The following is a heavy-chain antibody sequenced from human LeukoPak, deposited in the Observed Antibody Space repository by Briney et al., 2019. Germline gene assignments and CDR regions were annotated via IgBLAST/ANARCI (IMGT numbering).Heavy chain of an antibody. J-gene: IGHJ4*02. V-gene: IGHV7-4-1*02. Sequence: GASVKVSCKASGYTFTGYYMHWVRQAPGQGLEWMGWINTNTGNPTYAQGFTGRFVFSLDTSVSTAYLQISSLKAEDTAVYYCARVPSGASFDYWGQGTLVTVSS. D-gene: IGHD1-26*01. CDR3: ARVPSGASFDY. CDR1: GYTFTGYY. CDR2: INTNTGNP.